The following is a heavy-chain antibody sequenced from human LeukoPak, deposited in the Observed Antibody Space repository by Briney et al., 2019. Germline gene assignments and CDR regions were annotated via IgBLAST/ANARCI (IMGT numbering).Heavy chain of an antibody. Sequence: SETLSLTCTVSGGSISSSSYYWGWIRQPPGKGLEWIGSIYYSGSTYYNPSLKSRVTISVDTSKNQFSLKLSSVTAADTAVYYRARIGLAAAGFSYFDYWGQGTLVTVSS. CDR3: ARIGLAAAGFSYFDY. D-gene: IGHD6-13*01. CDR1: GGSISSSSYY. J-gene: IGHJ4*02. CDR2: IYYSGST. V-gene: IGHV4-39*01.